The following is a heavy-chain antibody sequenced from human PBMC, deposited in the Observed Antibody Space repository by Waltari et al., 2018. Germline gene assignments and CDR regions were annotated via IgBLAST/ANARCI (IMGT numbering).Heavy chain of an antibody. CDR1: AYSISSTYC. D-gene: IGHD5-12*01. V-gene: IGHV4-38-2*02. Sequence: QVQLQESGPGLVKPSEALSLTCAVSAYSISSTYCWGWIRQPPGKGLEWIGSICHSGSTYYNPSLKSRVSISVDTSKNQFSLKLSSLTAADTAVYYCARESSATDYYMDVWGKGTTVTVSS. CDR3: ARESSATDYYMDV. J-gene: IGHJ6*03. CDR2: ICHSGST.